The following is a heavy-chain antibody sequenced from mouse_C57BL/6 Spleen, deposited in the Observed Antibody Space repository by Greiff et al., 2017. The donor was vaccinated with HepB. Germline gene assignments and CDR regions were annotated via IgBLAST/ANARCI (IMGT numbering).Heavy chain of an antibody. J-gene: IGHJ1*03. Sequence: VQLQQSGPGLAKPSQTLSLTCSVTGYSITSDYWNWIRKFPGNKLEYMGYISYSGSTYYNPSLKSRISITRDTSKNQYYLQLNSVTTEDTATYYCARYRAYYYGSSYGYFDVWGTGTTVTVSS. CDR3: ARYRAYYYGSSYGYFDV. CDR1: GYSITSDY. D-gene: IGHD1-1*01. CDR2: ISYSGST. V-gene: IGHV3-8*01.